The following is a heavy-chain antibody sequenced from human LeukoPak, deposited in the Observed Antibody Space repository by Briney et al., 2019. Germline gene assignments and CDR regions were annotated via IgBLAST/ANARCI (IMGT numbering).Heavy chain of an antibody. CDR3: ARQPSIAAAGDY. D-gene: IGHD6-13*01. Sequence: SETLSLTCAVSGGSISSSSYYWGWIRQPPGKGLEWIGSIYYSGSTYYNPSLKSRVTISVDTSKNQFSLKLSSVTAADTAVYYCARQPSIAAAGDYWGQGTLVTVSS. CDR2: IYYSGST. CDR1: GGSISSSSYY. J-gene: IGHJ4*02. V-gene: IGHV4-39*01.